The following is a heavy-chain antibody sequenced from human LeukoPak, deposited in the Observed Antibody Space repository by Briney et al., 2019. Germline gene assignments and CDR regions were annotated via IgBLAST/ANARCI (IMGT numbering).Heavy chain of an antibody. CDR1: GFTLGSYA. D-gene: IGHD6-19*01. CDR3: AKEIRNAPIAVAGVDYYYGMDV. CDR2: IGGSRGST. Sequence: GGSLRLSCAASGFTLGSYAMNWVRQTPGKGLEWVSAIGGSRGSTFYAESVRDRFTISRDISKNTLYLQMNSLRAEDTALYYCAKEIRNAPIAVAGVDYYYGMDVWGQGTTVTVSS. V-gene: IGHV3-23*01. J-gene: IGHJ6*02.